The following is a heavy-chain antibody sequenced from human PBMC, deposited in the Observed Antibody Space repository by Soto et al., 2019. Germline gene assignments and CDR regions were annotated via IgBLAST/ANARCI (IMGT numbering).Heavy chain of an antibody. CDR1: GGTFSSYA. CDR3: AREKTRDGYKYNAYDI. CDR2: IIPIFGTA. J-gene: IGHJ3*02. D-gene: IGHD5-12*01. V-gene: IGHV1-69*01. Sequence: QVQLVHSGAEVKKPGSSVKVSCKASGGTFSSYAISWVRHAPGQELECMGGIIPIFGTAYYAQKFQSRFTITADESTRTADRELSSLRSDDTAVHYCAREKTRDGYKYNAYDIWVHGTMVTVSS.